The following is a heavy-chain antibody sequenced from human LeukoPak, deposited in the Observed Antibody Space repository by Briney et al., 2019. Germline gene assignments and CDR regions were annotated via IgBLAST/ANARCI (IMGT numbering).Heavy chain of an antibody. CDR2: IYYSGST. V-gene: IGHV4-61*08. Sequence: SQTLSLTCTVSGGSISSGGYYWSWIRQPPGKGLEWIGYIYYSGSTNYNPSLKSRVTISVDTSKNQFSLKLSSVTAADTAVYYCARIREGDPYSSSWYWFDPWGQGTLVTVSS. CDR1: GGSISSGGYY. CDR3: ARIREGDPYSSSWYWFDP. D-gene: IGHD6-13*01. J-gene: IGHJ5*02.